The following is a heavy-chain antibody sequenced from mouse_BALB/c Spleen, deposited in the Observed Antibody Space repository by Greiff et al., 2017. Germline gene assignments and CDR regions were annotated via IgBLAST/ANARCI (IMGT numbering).Heavy chain of an antibody. CDR1: GFTFSSYA. CDR2: ISSGGSYT. V-gene: IGHV5-9-4*01. CDR3: ARGDGYYGFAY. D-gene: IGHD2-3*01. Sequence: DVMLVESGGGLVKPGGSLKLSCAASGFTFSSYAMSWVRQSPEKRLEWVAEISSGGSYTYYPDTVTGRFTISRDNAKNTLYLEMSSLRSEDTAMYYCARGDGYYGFAYWGQGTLVTVSA. J-gene: IGHJ3*01.